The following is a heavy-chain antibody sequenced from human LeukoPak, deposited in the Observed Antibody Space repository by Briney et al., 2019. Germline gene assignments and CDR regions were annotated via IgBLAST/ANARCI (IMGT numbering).Heavy chain of an antibody. Sequence: GGFLRLSCAASGFTFSSYWMSWVRQAPGKGLEWVATIKQDGSQKEYVDSVKGRFTISRDNAKNSLYLQMNSLRAEDTAVYYCARDPTVTNFHDAFDIWGQGTMVTVSS. CDR2: IKQDGSQK. D-gene: IGHD4-17*01. CDR3: ARDPTVTNFHDAFDI. J-gene: IGHJ3*02. CDR1: GFTFSSYW. V-gene: IGHV3-7*05.